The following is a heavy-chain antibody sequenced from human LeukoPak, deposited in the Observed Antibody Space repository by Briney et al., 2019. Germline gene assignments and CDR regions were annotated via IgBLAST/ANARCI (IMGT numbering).Heavy chain of an antibody. V-gene: IGHV3-72*01. CDR3: ARGLGETTGALDY. CDR2: IRNKASSYTT. J-gene: IGHJ4*02. D-gene: IGHD1-26*01. Sequence: GGSLRLSCAASGFTLIDHYMHWVRQAAGKGLEWVCRIRNKASSYTTEYAASVKGRFTIARDDSKTSLFLQINSLKTEDTAVYYCARGLGETTGALDYWGQGTLVTVSS. CDR1: GFTLIDHY.